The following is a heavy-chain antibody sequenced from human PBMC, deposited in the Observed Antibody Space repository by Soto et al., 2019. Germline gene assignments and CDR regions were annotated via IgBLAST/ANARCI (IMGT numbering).Heavy chain of an antibody. J-gene: IGHJ2*01. Sequence: QVQLQESGPGLVKPSGTLSLTCAVSSDSISSSNWWSWVRQPPGKGLEWLGEIYHSGSTNYNPSLNSRVTISVDKSKNQFSLKLTSVTAADTAIFYCARARGGYYGDHRYFDLWGRGTLVTVSS. CDR1: SDSISSSNW. V-gene: IGHV4-4*02. CDR2: IYHSGST. D-gene: IGHD3-10*01. CDR3: ARARGGYYGDHRYFDL.